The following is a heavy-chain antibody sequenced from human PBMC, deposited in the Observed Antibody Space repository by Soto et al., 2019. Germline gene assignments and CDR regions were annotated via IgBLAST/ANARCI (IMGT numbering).Heavy chain of an antibody. CDR1: GFTFSSYA. V-gene: IGHV3-23*01. Sequence: GGSLRLSCAASGFTFSSYAMSWVRQAPGKGLEWVSAISGSGGSTYYADSVKGRFTISRDNSKNTLYLQMNSLRAKDTAVYYCAKAPPRVYCGGDCYSNYFDYWGQGTLVTVSS. J-gene: IGHJ4*02. CDR3: AKAPPRVYCGGDCYSNYFDY. D-gene: IGHD2-21*02. CDR2: ISGSGGST.